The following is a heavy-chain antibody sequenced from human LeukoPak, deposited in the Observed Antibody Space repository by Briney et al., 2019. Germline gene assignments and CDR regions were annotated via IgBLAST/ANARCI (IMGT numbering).Heavy chain of an antibody. CDR3: ARDRKGGAFDI. CDR2: IYYSGST. J-gene: IGHJ3*02. V-gene: IGHV4-59*01. D-gene: IGHD3-16*01. CDR1: GGSISSYY. Sequence: SETLSLACTVSGGSISSYYWSWIRQPPGKGLEWIGYIYYSGSTNYNPSLKGRVTISVDTSKNQFSLKLSSVTAADTAVYYCARDRKGGAFDIWGQGTMVTVSS.